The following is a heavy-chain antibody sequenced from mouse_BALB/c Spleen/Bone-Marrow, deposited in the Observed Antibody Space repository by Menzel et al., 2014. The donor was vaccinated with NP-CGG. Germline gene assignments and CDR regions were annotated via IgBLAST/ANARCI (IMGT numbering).Heavy chain of an antibody. CDR1: GFSLXSYG. CDR2: IWRGGST. J-gene: IGHJ4*01. D-gene: IGHD2-2*01. Sequence: QVQLQQSGPGLVQPSQSLSIPCTVSGFSLXSYGVHWVRQSPGKGLEWLGVIWRGGSTDYNAAFMSRLSITKDNSKSQVFFKMNSLQADDTAIYYCAKKREIYYGYGAMDYWGQGTSVTVSS. CDR3: AKKREIYYGYGAMDY. V-gene: IGHV2-5*01.